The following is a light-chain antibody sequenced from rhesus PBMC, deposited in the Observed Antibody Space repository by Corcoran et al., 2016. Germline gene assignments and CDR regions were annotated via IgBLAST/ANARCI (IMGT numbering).Light chain of an antibody. J-gene: IGKJ3*01. CDR1: ENVNNY. V-gene: IGKV1-74*01. CDR3: QHHYGTPFT. CDR2: SAS. Sequence: DIQMTQSPSSLSASVGDRVTITCRASENVNNYLHWYQQKPGKDPKLLIYSASPLQSGVPSRFSGSGSGKNYTFPIISLQPEDFATYYCQHHYGTPFTFGPGTKLDIK.